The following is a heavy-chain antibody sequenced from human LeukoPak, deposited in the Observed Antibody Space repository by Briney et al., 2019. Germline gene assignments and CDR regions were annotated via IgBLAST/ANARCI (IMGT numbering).Heavy chain of an antibody. CDR3: ARHGARMTEKAAFDI. J-gene: IGHJ3*02. Sequence: SETLSLTCTVSGGSISSGAYYWSWIRQHPGKGLEWIGYIFYSGNTNYNPSLKSRVTISLDTSKNQFSLKVSTVTAADTAVYYCARHGARMTEKAAFDIWGQGTMITVSS. CDR1: GGSISSGAYY. CDR2: IFYSGNT. D-gene: IGHD1-14*01. V-gene: IGHV4-61*08.